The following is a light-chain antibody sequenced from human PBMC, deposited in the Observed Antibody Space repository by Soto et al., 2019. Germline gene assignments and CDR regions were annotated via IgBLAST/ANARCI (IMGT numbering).Light chain of an antibody. V-gene: IGKV3-20*01. CDR1: QSVSSSY. CDR2: GAS. CDR3: QQYGSSPPIT. Sequence: EILLTQAPGTLSLSQWEIANLTWMTSQSVSSSYLAWYQQKPGQAPRLLIYGASSRATGIPDRFSGSGSGTDFTLTISRLEPEDFAVYYCQQYGSSPPITFGQGTRLENK. J-gene: IGKJ5*01.